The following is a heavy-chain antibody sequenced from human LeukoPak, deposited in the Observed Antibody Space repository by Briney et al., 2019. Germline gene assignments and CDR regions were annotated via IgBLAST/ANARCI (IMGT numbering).Heavy chain of an antibody. Sequence: GGSLRLSCAASGFTFSSYSMNWVRQAPGKGLEWVSYISSSSSSTIYYADSVKGRFTISRDNAKNSLYLQMNSLRAEDTAVYYCARDPYSGTYGDTYYYYMDVWGKGTTVTISS. V-gene: IGHV3-48*01. CDR1: GFTFSSYS. D-gene: IGHD1-26*01. J-gene: IGHJ6*03. CDR2: ISSSSSSTI. CDR3: ARDPYSGTYGDTYYYYMDV.